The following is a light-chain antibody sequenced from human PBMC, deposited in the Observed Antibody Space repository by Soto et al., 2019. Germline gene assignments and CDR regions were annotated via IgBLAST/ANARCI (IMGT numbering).Light chain of an antibody. CDR3: QQSESSPRT. CDR1: QSVTSTY. Sequence: EIELTQSPGALSLSPGERATLSCRASQSVTSTYLAWYQQTPGQAPRLLIYGTSNRATGVPDRFSGGGSGTDFTLNISGLETEDFAVYYCQQSESSPRTFGQGTKVDIK. J-gene: IGKJ1*01. CDR2: GTS. V-gene: IGKV3-20*01.